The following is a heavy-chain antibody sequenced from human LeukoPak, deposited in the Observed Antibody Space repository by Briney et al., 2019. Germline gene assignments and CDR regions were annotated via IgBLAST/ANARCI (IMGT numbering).Heavy chain of an antibody. Sequence: GGSLRLSCAASGFTFSSYGMHWVRQAPGKGLEWVAVISYDGSNKYYADSVKGRFTISRDNSKNTLCLQMNSLRAEDTAVYYCAEDGEANYYGSGSYYDYWGQGTLVTVSS. V-gene: IGHV3-30*18. J-gene: IGHJ4*02. CDR3: AEDGEANYYGSGSYYDY. D-gene: IGHD3-10*01. CDR1: GFTFSSYG. CDR2: ISYDGSNK.